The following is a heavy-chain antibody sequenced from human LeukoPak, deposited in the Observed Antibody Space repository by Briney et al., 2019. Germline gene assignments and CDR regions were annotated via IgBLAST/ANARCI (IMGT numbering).Heavy chain of an antibody. V-gene: IGHV3-21*01. CDR1: GFTFSSCS. D-gene: IGHD2-15*01. CDR3: ARDATIGRVVGDLTY. Sequence: GGSLRLSCAASGFTFSSCSMNWVRQDPGKGLEWVSSISSSSNYIYYADSVKGRFTISRDNAKNSLYLQMNSLRVEDTAVYYCARDATIGRVVGDLTYWGQGTLVTVSS. CDR2: ISSSSNYI. J-gene: IGHJ4*02.